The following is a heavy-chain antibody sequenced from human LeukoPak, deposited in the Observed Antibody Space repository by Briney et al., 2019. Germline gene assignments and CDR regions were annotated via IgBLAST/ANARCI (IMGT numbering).Heavy chain of an antibody. CDR1: GYTFTSYG. D-gene: IGHD3-16*01. Sequence: GASVKVSFTASGYTFTSYGISWVRQAPGQGLEWMGWISAYNGNTNYAQELQGRVTMTTDTSTSTAYMELRSLRSDDTAVYYCARGGELYVAEHYFDYWGQGTLVTVSS. CDR3: ARGGELYVAEHYFDY. J-gene: IGHJ4*02. CDR2: ISAYNGNT. V-gene: IGHV1-18*01.